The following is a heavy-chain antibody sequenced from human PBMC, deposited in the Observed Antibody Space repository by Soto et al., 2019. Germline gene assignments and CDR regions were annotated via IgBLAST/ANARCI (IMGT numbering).Heavy chain of an antibody. CDR1: GFTVSSNY. CDR2: IYSGGST. V-gene: IGHV3-66*04. Sequence: PGGSLRLSCAASGFTVSSNYMSWVRQAPGKGLEWVSVIYSGGSTYYADSVKGRFTISRDNSKNTLYLQMNSLRAEDTAVYYCARPCSSTSCYDYWGQGTLVTVSS. D-gene: IGHD2-2*01. CDR3: ARPCSSTSCYDY. J-gene: IGHJ4*02.